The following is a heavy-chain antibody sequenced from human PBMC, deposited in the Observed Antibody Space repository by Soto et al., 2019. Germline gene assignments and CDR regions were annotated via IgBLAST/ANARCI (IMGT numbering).Heavy chain of an antibody. CDR3: TRDSGCGGDCYENYFDY. J-gene: IGHJ4*02. CDR2: IRSKGYGGTT. D-gene: IGHD2-21*02. V-gene: IGHV3-49*03. CDR1: GFTFADYA. Sequence: GSLRLSCTASGFTFADYAMSWFRQAPGKGLEWVGFIRSKGYGGTTDHAASMKGRFTISRDDSKSIAYLQMNSLKPEDTAVYYCTRDSGCGGDCYENYFDYWGQGTLVTVSS.